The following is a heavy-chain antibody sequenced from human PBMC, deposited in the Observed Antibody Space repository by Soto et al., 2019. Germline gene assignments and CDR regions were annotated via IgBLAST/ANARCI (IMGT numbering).Heavy chain of an antibody. V-gene: IGHV4-38-2*02. CDR3: AEGNTGTKGWFDP. CDR2: IYHSGST. Sequence: SETLSLTCTVSGYSISSGYYWGWIRQPPGKGLEWIGSIYHSGSTYYNPSLKSRVTISVDTSKNQFSLKLSSVTAADTAVYYCAEGNTGTKGWFDPWGQGTLVTAPQ. J-gene: IGHJ5*02. D-gene: IGHD3-10*01. CDR1: GYSISSGYY.